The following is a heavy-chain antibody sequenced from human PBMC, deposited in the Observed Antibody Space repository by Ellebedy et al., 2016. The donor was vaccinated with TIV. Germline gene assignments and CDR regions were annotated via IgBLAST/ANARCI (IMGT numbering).Heavy chain of an antibody. CDR3: VTWGQSYGR. CDR2: INQDGSAE. D-gene: IGHD3-16*01. CDR1: GFIISGDW. V-gene: IGHV3-7*03. Sequence: PGGSLRLSCAASGFIISGDWMSWVRQAPGKGLEWVAHINQDGSAEYYVDSVKGRFTISRDNAKRSLFLQMNSLRVDDTAGYYCVTWGQSYGRWGQGSLVTISS. J-gene: IGHJ4*02.